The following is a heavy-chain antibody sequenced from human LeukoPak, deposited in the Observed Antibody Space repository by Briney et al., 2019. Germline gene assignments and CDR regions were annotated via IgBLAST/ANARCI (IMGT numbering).Heavy chain of an antibody. V-gene: IGHV4-4*07. J-gene: IGHJ6*03. CDR3: HIVVVPAAMPQVMDV. CDR1: GGSISSYY. Sequence: PSETLSLTCTVSGGSISSYYWSWIRQPAGKGLEWIGRIYTSGSTNYKPSLKSRVTMSVDTSKNQFSLKLSSVTAADTAVYYCHIVVVPAAMPQVMDVWGKGTTVTVSS. CDR2: IYTSGST. D-gene: IGHD2-2*01.